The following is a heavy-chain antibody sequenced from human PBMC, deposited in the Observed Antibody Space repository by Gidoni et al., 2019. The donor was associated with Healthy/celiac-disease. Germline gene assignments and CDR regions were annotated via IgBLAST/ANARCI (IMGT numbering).Heavy chain of an antibody. Sequence: QVPLQESGPGLVKPSETLSLTCTVSGYSISSGYYWGWIRQPPGKGLEWIGSIYHSGSTYYNPSLKSRVTISVDTSKNQFSLKLSSVTAADTAVYYCARGGGSYGNPDYWGQGTLVTVSS. CDR2: IYHSGST. D-gene: IGHD2-15*01. J-gene: IGHJ4*02. V-gene: IGHV4-38-2*02. CDR3: ARGGGSYGNPDY. CDR1: GYSISSGYY.